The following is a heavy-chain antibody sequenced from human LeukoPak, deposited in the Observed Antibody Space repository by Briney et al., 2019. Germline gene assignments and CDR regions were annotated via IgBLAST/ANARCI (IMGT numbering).Heavy chain of an antibody. CDR3: ARDTGGRGWFDP. Sequence: PGGSLRLSCAASGFTFSSYGMHWVRQAPGKGLEWVAFIRYDGSNKYYADSVKGRFTISRDNSKNSLYLQMNSLRAEDTAVYYCARDTGGRGWFDPWGQGTLVTVSS. CDR2: IRYDGSNK. J-gene: IGHJ5*02. V-gene: IGHV3-30*02. D-gene: IGHD2-8*02. CDR1: GFTFSSYG.